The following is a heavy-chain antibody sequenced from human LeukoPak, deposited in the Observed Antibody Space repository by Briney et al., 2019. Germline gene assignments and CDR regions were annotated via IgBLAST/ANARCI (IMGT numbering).Heavy chain of an antibody. V-gene: IGHV1-24*01. J-gene: IGHJ5*02. D-gene: IGHD6-13*01. CDR2: FDPEDGET. CDR3: ATDTRSYSSTTHGGSWFDP. CDR1: GYTLTELS. Sequence: GASVKVSCKVSGYTLTELSMHWVRQAPGKGLEWMGGFDPEDGETIYAQKFQGRVTMTEDTSTDTAYMELSSLRSEDTAVYYCATDTRSYSSTTHGGSWFDPWGQGTLVTVSS.